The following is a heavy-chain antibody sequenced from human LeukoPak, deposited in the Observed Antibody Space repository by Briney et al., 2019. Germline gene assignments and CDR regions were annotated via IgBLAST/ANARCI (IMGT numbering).Heavy chain of an antibody. CDR3: AKPISGGLAVSADWFDP. Sequence: GGSLRLSCAASGFSFNFYAMTWVRQAPGKRLQWVSTINASGGNTYYAESVRGRFTISRDNSKDTLYLQLNSLTAEDTAIYYCAKPISGGLAVSADWFDPWGQGTLVAVSS. CDR1: GFSFNFYA. J-gene: IGHJ5*02. D-gene: IGHD6-19*01. V-gene: IGHV3-23*01. CDR2: INASGGNT.